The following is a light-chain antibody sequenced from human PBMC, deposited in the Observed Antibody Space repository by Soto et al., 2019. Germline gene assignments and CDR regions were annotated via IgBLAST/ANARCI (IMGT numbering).Light chain of an antibody. V-gene: IGKV1D-12*01. J-gene: IGKJ2*01. CDR3: QQANSFPYT. Sequence: DIQMTQSPSSVSASVGARVTITCRASQGIITYLAWYQQKPGKAPRLLSHSASSLESGVPSRFSGSGSGTDFSLTISSLEPEDVATYFCQQANSFPYTFGQGTKLEI. CDR1: QGIITY. CDR2: SAS.